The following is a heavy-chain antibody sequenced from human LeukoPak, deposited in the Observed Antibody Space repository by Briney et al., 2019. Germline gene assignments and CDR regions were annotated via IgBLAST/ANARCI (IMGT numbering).Heavy chain of an antibody. J-gene: IGHJ4*02. CDR2: INPNSGGT. CDR1: RCTFTGYY. Sequence: ASVKVSCKASRCTFTGYYMHWVRQAHGQGLEWMGWINPNSGGTNYAQRFQDRVSMTRDTYISTAYMELSRLRSDDTAVYYCARTYTVSSDFDYWGLGTLVTVSS. CDR3: ARTYTVSSDFDY. D-gene: IGHD6-6*01. V-gene: IGHV1-2*02.